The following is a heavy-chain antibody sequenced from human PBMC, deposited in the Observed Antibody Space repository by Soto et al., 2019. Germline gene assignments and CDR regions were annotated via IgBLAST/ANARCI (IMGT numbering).Heavy chain of an antibody. CDR2: ISDSGGRT. CDR1: GFTFRNYA. Sequence: EVQLLESGGGLVQPGGSLRLSCVASGFTFRNYAMNWVRQAPGKGLEWVSGISDSGGRTYYADSVKGRFTASRDNSKNTLYFQMNSLRAEDTAVYWCAKAKLQVYFDYWGQGILVTVSS. CDR3: AKAKLQVYFDY. D-gene: IGHD1-7*01. J-gene: IGHJ4*02. V-gene: IGHV3-23*01.